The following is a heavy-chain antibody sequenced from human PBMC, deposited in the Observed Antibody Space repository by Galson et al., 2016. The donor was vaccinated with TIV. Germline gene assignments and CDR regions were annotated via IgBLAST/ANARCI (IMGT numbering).Heavy chain of an antibody. CDR2: FSGSPATT. D-gene: IGHD2-15*01. V-gene: IGHV3-23*01. Sequence: SLRLSCAASGFTFSSYAMSWVRRTPGKGLEWVSTFSGSPATTYYADSVKGRFTISRDNSKNTLYLQMNSLRAEDTAQYYCAKGTLETCSGFRCYYFDSWGQGPLVTVSS. CDR1: GFTFSSYA. CDR3: AKGTLETCSGFRCYYFDS. J-gene: IGHJ4*02.